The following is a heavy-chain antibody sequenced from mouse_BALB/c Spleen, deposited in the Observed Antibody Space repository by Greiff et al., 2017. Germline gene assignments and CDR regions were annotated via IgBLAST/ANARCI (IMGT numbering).Heavy chain of an antibody. V-gene: IGHV5-12-1*01. CDR2: ISSGGGST. CDR1: GFAFSSYD. J-gene: IGHJ4*01. CDR3: ARPHYYCSILYYAMDY. D-gene: IGHD1-1*01. Sequence: EVQVVESGGGLVKPGGSLKLSCAASGFAFSSYDMSWVRQTPEKRREWVAYISSGGGSTYYPDTVKGRFTISRDNAKNTLYLQMSSLKSEDTAMYYCARPHYYCSILYYAMDYWGQGTSVTVSS.